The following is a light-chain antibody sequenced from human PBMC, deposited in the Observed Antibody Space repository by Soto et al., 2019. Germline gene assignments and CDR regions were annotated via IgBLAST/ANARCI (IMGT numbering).Light chain of an antibody. Sequence: QSVLTQPPSVSGAPGQRVTISCTGSSSNIGAGYDVHWYQQLPGTAPKLLIYGNSNRPSGVPDRFSGSKSGTSASLAITGLQAVDEADYYCQSYDSSLSGSWVFGTGTKLTVL. CDR3: QSYDSSLSGSWV. CDR1: SSNIGAGYD. J-gene: IGLJ1*01. CDR2: GNS. V-gene: IGLV1-40*01.